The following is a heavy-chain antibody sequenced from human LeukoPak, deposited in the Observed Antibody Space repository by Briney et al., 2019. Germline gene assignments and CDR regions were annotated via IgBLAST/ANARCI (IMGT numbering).Heavy chain of an antibody. D-gene: IGHD5-18*01. V-gene: IGHV4-4*07. Sequence: PSETLSLTCTVSGGSISSYYWSWIRQPAGKGLEWIGRIYTSGSTNYNPSLKSRVTMSVDTSKNQFSLKLSSVTAADTAVYYCARVKPSHGYSYGYNPYYFDYWGQGTLVTVSS. CDR3: ARVKPSHGYSYGYNPYYFDY. CDR1: GGSISSYY. J-gene: IGHJ4*02. CDR2: IYTSGST.